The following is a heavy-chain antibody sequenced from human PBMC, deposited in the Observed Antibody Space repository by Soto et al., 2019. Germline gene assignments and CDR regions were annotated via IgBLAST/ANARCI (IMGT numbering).Heavy chain of an antibody. CDR2: IYYSGSS. Sequence: PSETLSLTCTVSGGSISGYYWSWIRQPPGKGLEWIAYIYYSGSSNSNPSLKSRVTISVDTSKNQFSLKLSSVTAADTAVYYCARHSNDYRKSLDYSGQGTLVTVSS. V-gene: IGHV4-59*08. D-gene: IGHD4-4*01. CDR1: GGSISGYY. J-gene: IGHJ4*02. CDR3: ARHSNDYRKSLDY.